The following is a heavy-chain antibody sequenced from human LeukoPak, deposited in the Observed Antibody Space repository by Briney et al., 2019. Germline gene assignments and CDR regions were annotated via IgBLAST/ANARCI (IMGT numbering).Heavy chain of an antibody. D-gene: IGHD3-10*01. CDR3: AQTYYYGSGSYYPRGY. J-gene: IGHJ4*02. CDR2: ISGSAGST. CDR1: GFTFSSYA. V-gene: IGHV3-23*01. Sequence: GGSLRLSCAASGFTFSSYAMSWVRQAPGKGLERVSGISGSAGSTYYADSVKGRFTISRDNSKNTLYLRMNSLRAEDTAVYYCAQTYYYGSGSYYPRGYWGQGTLVTVSS.